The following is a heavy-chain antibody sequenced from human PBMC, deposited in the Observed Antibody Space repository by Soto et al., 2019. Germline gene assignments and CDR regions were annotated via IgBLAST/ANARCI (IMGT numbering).Heavy chain of an antibody. V-gene: IGHV1-18*01. J-gene: IGHJ6*02. CDR3: ARVTHPAAILAWYYYRMDV. Sequence: QVQLVQSGAEVKKPGASVKVSCKASGYTFTSYGISWVRQAPGQGLEWMGWISAYNGNTNYAQKLQGRVTMTTDTSTSTAYMELRSLRSDDTAVYYCARVTHPAAILAWYYYRMDVWGQGTTVTVSS. CDR2: ISAYNGNT. D-gene: IGHD2-2*01. CDR1: GYTFTSYG.